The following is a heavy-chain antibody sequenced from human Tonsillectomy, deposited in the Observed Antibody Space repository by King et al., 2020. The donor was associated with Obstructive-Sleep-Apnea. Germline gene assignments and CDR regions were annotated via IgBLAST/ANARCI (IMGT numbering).Heavy chain of an antibody. CDR3: AHSQITILDYFDY. D-gene: IGHD3-9*01. CDR1: GFSLSSTGVG. CDR2: IFFDDDN. J-gene: IGHJ4*02. Sequence: TLKESGPTLVKPTQTLTLTCTFSGFSLSSTGVGVGWIRQSPGKSLECLAFIFFDDDNRYSPSLNIRLTITKDTSKNQVVLTMTSMDPVDTGTYYCAHSQITILDYFDYWGQGTLVTVSS. V-gene: IGHV2-5*02.